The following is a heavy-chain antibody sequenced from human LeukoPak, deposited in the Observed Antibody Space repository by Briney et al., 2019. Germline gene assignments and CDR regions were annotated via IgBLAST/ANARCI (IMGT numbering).Heavy chain of an antibody. CDR1: GHTFTGHY. CDR3: ARDWTDLSTMLRGVLYNRFDP. D-gene: IGHD3-10*01. J-gene: IGHJ5*02. Sequence: ASVKVSCKASGHTFTGHYMHWVRQAPGQGLEWMGWINPNNGGTNYAQKFRGRVTLTRDTSISTAYMELSGLRSDDTAVYYCARDWTDLSTMLRGVLYNRFDPWGQGTLVAVSS. CDR2: INPNNGGT. V-gene: IGHV1-2*02.